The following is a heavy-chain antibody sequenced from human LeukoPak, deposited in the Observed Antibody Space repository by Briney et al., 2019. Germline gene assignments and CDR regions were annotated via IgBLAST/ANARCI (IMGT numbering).Heavy chain of an antibody. CDR1: GFIVSSNY. CDR3: ARDYYDSSGYYSLNY. CDR2: FYGAAST. V-gene: IGHV3-66*01. J-gene: IGHJ4*02. Sequence: GGSLRLSCAASGFIVSSNYMSWVHQAPGKGLEWVSVFYGAASTYYADSVKGRFTISRDNSRNTLYLQMNSLRAGDTAVYYCARDYYDSSGYYSLNYWGQGTLVTVSS. D-gene: IGHD3-22*01.